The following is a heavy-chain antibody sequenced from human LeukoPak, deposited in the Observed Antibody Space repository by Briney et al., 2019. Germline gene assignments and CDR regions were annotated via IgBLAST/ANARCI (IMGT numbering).Heavy chain of an antibody. J-gene: IGHJ4*02. Sequence: GGSLRLSCAASGFTFSSYAMSWVRQAPGKGLEWVSAITGSGGSTHYADSVKGRFTISRDNSKNTLYLQMNSLRAEDTAVYYCATGQLPAGYFDYWGQGTLVTVSS. CDR2: ITGSGGST. D-gene: IGHD5-18*01. V-gene: IGHV3-23*01. CDR3: ATGQLPAGYFDY. CDR1: GFTFSSYA.